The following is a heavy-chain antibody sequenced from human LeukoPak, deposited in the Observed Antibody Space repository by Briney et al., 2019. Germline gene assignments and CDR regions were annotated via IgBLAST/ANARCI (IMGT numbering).Heavy chain of an antibody. CDR2: INPSGGST. CDR1: GYTFTSYY. CDR3: ARVPGPYGSGSYYTNYGMDV. D-gene: IGHD3-10*01. V-gene: IGHV1-46*01. Sequence: ASVKVSCKASGYTFTSYYMHWVRQAPGHGLEWMGIINPSGGSTSYAQKFQGRVTMTRDTSTSTVYMELSSLRSEDTAVYYCARVPGPYGSGSYYTNYGMDVWGQGTTVTVSS. J-gene: IGHJ6*02.